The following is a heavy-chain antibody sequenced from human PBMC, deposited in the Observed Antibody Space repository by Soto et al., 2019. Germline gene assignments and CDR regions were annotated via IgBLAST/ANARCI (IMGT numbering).Heavy chain of an antibody. CDR1: RYTFTTYA. Sequence: ASVKVSCKASRYTFTTYAMHWVRQAPGQRLEWMAWINAGNGNTKYSQKFQGRVTITRDTSANTAYMELSSLRSEDAAVYYCARDSATYDVLTGYYLAHWGQGTLVTVS. J-gene: IGHJ4*02. D-gene: IGHD3-9*01. V-gene: IGHV1-3*01. CDR3: ARDSATYDVLTGYYLAH. CDR2: INAGNGNT.